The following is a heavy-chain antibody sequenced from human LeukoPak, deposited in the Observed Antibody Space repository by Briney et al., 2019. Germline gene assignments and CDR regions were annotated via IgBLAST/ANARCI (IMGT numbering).Heavy chain of an antibody. Sequence: TGGSLRLSCAASGFTFGSHTMHWVRQAPGKGLEWVAVISHDGGNKYYADSVKGRFTISRDNSKNTLYLQMNSLRVDDTAVYYCARAYNSGWSLPFDPWGQGTLVTASS. D-gene: IGHD6-19*01. CDR3: ARAYNSGWSLPFDP. J-gene: IGHJ5*02. CDR2: ISHDGGNK. CDR1: GFTFGSHT. V-gene: IGHV3-30-3*01.